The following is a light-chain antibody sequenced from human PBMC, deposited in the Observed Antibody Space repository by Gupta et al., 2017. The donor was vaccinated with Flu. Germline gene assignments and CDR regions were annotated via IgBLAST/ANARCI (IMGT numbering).Light chain of an antibody. CDR1: GSDVGTYNR. V-gene: IGLV2-18*02. CDR2: EVS. CDR3: SADTTSDTFV. Sequence: QSALTQPPSVSGSPGQSVTISCTVTGSDVGTYNRVSWYRQPPGTAPKLLIYEVSNRPSGVPGCFSGSKAGNTASLTISGRQGEDEADYYGSADTTSDTFVFGSGTKVTVL. J-gene: IGLJ1*01.